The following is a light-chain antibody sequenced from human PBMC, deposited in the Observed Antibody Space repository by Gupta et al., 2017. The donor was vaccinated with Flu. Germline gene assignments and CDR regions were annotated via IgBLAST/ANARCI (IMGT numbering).Light chain of an antibody. Sequence: SFLLASVGDRCTTTCRARHGIRNYLGSCEQKQPETPKLLICAAATRQKGVVSRFCGGGCAKKVSITTSSRQQEDFAAYYSHQHKSYLPYTFGQGTQLEIK. CDR2: AAA. V-gene: IGKV1-9*01. CDR1: HGIRNY. CDR3: HQHKSYLPYT. J-gene: IGKJ5*01.